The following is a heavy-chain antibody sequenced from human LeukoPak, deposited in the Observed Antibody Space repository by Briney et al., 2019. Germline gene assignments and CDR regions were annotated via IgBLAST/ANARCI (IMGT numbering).Heavy chain of an antibody. CDR1: GYSISSAYF. CDR2: VSHSGTT. D-gene: IGHD1-1*01. Sequence: SETLCLTCTVSGYSISSAYFWGGIRQPPGKRLEGIGSVSHSGTTYSNPSLKSRITISQDTSKNQFSLKVNSVTAADTAAYYCTREEGGTTVDYWGQGTLVTVSS. J-gene: IGHJ4*02. V-gene: IGHV4-38-2*02. CDR3: TREEGGTTVDY.